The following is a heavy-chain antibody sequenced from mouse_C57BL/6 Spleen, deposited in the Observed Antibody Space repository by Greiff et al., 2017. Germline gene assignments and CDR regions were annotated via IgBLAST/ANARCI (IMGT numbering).Heavy chain of an antibody. V-gene: IGHV14-1*01. D-gene: IGHD2-1*01. CDR2: IDPEDGDT. CDR3: LRGNYGAMDY. Sequence: EVKLQESGAELVRPGASVKLSCTASGFNIKDYYMHWVKQRPEQGLEWIGRIDPEDGDTEYAPKFQGKATMTADTSSNTAYLQLSSLTSEDTAVYYCLRGNYGAMDYWGQGTSVTVSS. CDR1: GFNIKDYY. J-gene: IGHJ4*01.